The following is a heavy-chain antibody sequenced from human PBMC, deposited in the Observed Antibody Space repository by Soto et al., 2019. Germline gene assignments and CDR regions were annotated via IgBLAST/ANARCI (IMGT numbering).Heavy chain of an antibody. CDR3: ARDRGGSSWYRYGMDV. CDR2: IWYDGSNK. V-gene: IGHV3-33*01. CDR1: GCPFSSYG. Sequence: PGGSLRLSCASSGCPFSSYGMHWVRQAPGKGLEWVAVIWYDGSNKYYADSVKGRFTISRDNSKNTLYLQMNSLRAEDTAVYYCARDRGGSSWYRYGMDVWGQGTTVTVSS. D-gene: IGHD6-13*01. J-gene: IGHJ6*02.